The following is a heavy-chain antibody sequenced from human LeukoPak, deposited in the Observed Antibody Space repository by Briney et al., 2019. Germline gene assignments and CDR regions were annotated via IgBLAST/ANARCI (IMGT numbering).Heavy chain of an antibody. CDR2: IYPGDSDT. CDR3: ARGGYYDSESYYLNY. Sequence: GESLKISCKVSGYSFTNYWIGWVRQMPGKGLEWMGIIYPGDSDTRYSPSFQGQVTISADKSISTAYLQWNSLKASDTAIYYCARGGYYDSESYYLNYWGQGTLVTVPS. V-gene: IGHV5-51*01. J-gene: IGHJ4*02. CDR1: GYSFTNYW. D-gene: IGHD3-10*01.